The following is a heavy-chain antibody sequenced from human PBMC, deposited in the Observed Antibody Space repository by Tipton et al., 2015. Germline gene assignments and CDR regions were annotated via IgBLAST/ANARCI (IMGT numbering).Heavy chain of an antibody. Sequence: SLRLSCQASHFPFSNYGMHWVRQAPGEGLEWVAAIWYDGSDKYYAESLKGRVTISRDNSKNTVSLQMNSLRAEDTAVYYCARDPAGVRGNCDLWGQGTLVSVSS. CDR2: IWYDGSDK. J-gene: IGHJ4*02. CDR1: HFPFSNYG. V-gene: IGHV3-33*01. D-gene: IGHD2-15*01. CDR3: ARDPAGVRGNCDL.